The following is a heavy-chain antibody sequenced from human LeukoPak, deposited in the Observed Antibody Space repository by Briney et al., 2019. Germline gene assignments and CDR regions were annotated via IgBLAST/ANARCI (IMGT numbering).Heavy chain of an antibody. J-gene: IGHJ4*02. D-gene: IGHD3-10*01. Sequence: GGSLRLSCSASGFTLRSYAMGWVRQAPGKGLEWVSAISDTGDRTYYADSVKGRFTISRDNSRNTLYLQMSRLRAEDTALFYCAKMTDSTPYSSGTFDSWGQGTLVTVSS. V-gene: IGHV3-23*01. CDR2: ISDTGDRT. CDR1: GFTLRSYA. CDR3: AKMTDSTPYSSGTFDS.